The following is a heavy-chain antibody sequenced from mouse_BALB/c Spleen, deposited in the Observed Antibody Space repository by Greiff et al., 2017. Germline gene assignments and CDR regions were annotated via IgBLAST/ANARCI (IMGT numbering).Heavy chain of an antibody. D-gene: IGHD1-1*01. CDR1: GFTFTDYY. J-gene: IGHJ2*01. CDR3: ARVLYYYGSSLDY. CDR2: IRNKANGYTT. V-gene: IGHV7-3*02. Sequence: EVQRVESGGGLVQPGGSLRLSCATSGFTFTDYYMSWVRQPPGKALEWLGFIRNKANGYTTEYSASVKGRFTISRDNSQSILYLQMNTLRAEDSATYYCARVLYYYGSSLDYWGQGTTLTVSS.